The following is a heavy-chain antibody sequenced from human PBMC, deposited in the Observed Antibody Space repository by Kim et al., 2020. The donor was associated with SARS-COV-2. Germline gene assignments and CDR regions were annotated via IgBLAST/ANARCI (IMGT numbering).Heavy chain of an antibody. CDR3: ASAYYSSSWFSFDY. D-gene: IGHD6-13*01. V-gene: IGHV1-2*02. Sequence: AQKFQGRVTMTRDTSISTAYMELSRLRSDDTAVYYCASAYYSSSWFSFDYWGQGTLVTVSS. J-gene: IGHJ4*02.